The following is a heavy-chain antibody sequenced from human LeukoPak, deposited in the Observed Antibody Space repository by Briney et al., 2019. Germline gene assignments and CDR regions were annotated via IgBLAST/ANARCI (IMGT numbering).Heavy chain of an antibody. CDR2: IIPIFGTA. CDR1: GGTFSSYA. V-gene: IGHV1-69*05. D-gene: IGHD4-17*01. Sequence: GASVKVSCKASGGTFSSYAISWVRQAPGQGLEWMGGIIPIFGTANYAQKFQGRVTITTDESTSTAYMELSSLRSEDTAVYYCARGPTTVTTTFPLCYFDYWGQGTLVTVSS. CDR3: ARGPTTVTTTFPLCYFDY. J-gene: IGHJ4*02.